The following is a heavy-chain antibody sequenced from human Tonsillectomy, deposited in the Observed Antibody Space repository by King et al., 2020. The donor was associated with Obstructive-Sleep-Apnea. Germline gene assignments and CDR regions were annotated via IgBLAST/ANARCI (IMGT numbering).Heavy chain of an antibody. CDR2: IYYSGST. V-gene: IGHV4-59*01. CDR3: ARGGPYPVSVWFDP. J-gene: IGHJ5*02. D-gene: IGHD2-2*01. Sequence: QLQESGPGLVKPSETLSLTCTVSGGSISSYYWSWIRQPPGKGLEWIGYIYYSGSTNYNPSLKSRVTISEDTSKNQFPLKLSSVTAADTAVYYCARGGPYPVSVWFDPWGQGTLVTVSS. CDR1: GGSISSYY.